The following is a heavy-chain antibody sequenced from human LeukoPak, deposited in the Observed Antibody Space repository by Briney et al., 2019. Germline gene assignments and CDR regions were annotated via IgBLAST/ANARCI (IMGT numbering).Heavy chain of an antibody. D-gene: IGHD3-10*01. V-gene: IGHV1-46*01. J-gene: IGHJ5*02. CDR2: INPSGGST. CDR3: ARDLRRIAIYGSGTYWGGGKGS. CDR1: GYTFTSYY. Sequence: ASVKVSCKASGYTFTSYYMHWVRQAPGQGLEWMGIINPSGGSTSYAQKFQGRVTMTRDTSTSTVYMELSSLGSEDTAVYYCARDLRRIAIYGSGTYWGGGKGSWGQGTLVTVSS.